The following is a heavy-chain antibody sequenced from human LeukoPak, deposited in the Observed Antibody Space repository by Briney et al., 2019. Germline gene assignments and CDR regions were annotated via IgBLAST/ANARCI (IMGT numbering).Heavy chain of an antibody. V-gene: IGHV4-38-2*02. J-gene: IGHJ5*02. CDR3: ARGRKYQLLNWFDP. CDR2: IYHSGST. CDR1: GYSISSGYY. D-gene: IGHD2-2*01. Sequence: SETLSLTCTVSGYSISSGYYWGWIRQPPGKGLEWIGSIYHSGSTYYNPSLKSRVTISVDTSKNQFSLKLSSVTAADTAVYYCARGRKYQLLNWFDPWGQGTLVTVSS.